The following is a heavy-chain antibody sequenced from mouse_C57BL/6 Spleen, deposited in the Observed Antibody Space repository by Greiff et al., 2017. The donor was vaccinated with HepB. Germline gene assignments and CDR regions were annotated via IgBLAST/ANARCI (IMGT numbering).Heavy chain of an antibody. CDR1: GYTFTDYY. CDR3: ARWSPCYGSSPGWFAY. V-gene: IGHV1-26*01. J-gene: IGHJ3*01. D-gene: IGHD1-1*01. CDR2: INPNNGGT. Sequence: EVQLQQSGPELVKPGASVKISCKASGYTFTDYYMNWVKQSHGKSLEWIGDINPNNGGTSYNQKFKGKATLIVDKSSSTAYMELRSLTSEDSAVYYCARWSPCYGSSPGWFAYWGQGTLVTVSA.